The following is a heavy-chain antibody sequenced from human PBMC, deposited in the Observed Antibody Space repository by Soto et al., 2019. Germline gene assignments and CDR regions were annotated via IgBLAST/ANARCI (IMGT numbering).Heavy chain of an antibody. D-gene: IGHD3-10*01. CDR1: GFTFSSYS. V-gene: IGHV3-48*02. CDR2: ISSSSSTI. CDR3: ARDLLLWFGEPSPIDY. Sequence: PGGSLRLSCAASGFTFSSYSMNWVRQAPGKGLEWVSYISSSSSTIYYADSVKGRFTISRDNAKNSLYLQMNSLRDEDTAVYYCARDLLLWFGEPSPIDYWGQGTLVTVSS. J-gene: IGHJ4*02.